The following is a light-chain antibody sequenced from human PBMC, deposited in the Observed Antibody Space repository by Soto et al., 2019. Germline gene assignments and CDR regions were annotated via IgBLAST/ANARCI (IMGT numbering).Light chain of an antibody. CDR1: QSVSDK. CDR3: QQYNTWPIT. V-gene: IGKV3-15*01. CDR2: RAS. Sequence: EFLMTQSPDTLYVSPGERVTLSCRASQSVSDKLAWYQQKPGQGPRLLVYRASTRTLGIPARFSGSESGTEFTLTISSLQSEDFAIYYCQQYNTWPITFGQGTRLEI. J-gene: IGKJ5*01.